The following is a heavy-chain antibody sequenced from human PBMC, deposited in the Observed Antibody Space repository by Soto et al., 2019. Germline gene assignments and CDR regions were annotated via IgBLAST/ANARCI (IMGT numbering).Heavy chain of an antibody. CDR2: ISAKHGNT. J-gene: IGHJ6*02. V-gene: IGHV1-18*01. Sequence: ASVKVSCKASGYSFTSYGINWVRQAPGQGLEWMGWISAKHGNTHYAQKLQGRVTITADESTSTAYMELSSLRSEDTAVYYCARDSIFGVVNYYYYGMDVWG. CDR3: ARDSIFGVVNYYYYGMDV. D-gene: IGHD3-3*01. CDR1: GYSFTSYG.